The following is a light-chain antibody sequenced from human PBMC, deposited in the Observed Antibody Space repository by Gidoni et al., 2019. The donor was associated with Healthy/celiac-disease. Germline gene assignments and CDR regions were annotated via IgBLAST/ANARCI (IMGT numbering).Light chain of an antibody. CDR2: GSS. CDR3: QQYGSPWT. V-gene: IGKV3-20*01. J-gene: IGKJ1*01. CDR1: QSVSSSY. Sequence: EIVLTQSPGTLSLSPGERATLSCRASQSVSSSYLAWYQQKPGQAPRLLIYGSSSRATGIPDRFSGSGSETDFTLTISRLEPEDFAVYYCQQYGSPWTFXXXTKVEIK.